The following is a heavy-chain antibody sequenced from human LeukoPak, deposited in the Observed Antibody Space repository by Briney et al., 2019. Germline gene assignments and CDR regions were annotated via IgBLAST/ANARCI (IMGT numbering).Heavy chain of an antibody. Sequence: GGSLRLSCAASGFTFSSYWMHWVRQAPGKGLVWVSRINTDGSSTSYADSVKGRFTISRDNAKNTLYLQMNSLRAEDTAVYYCARQYSSSPPIDYWGRGTLVTVSS. CDR3: ARQYSSSPPIDY. J-gene: IGHJ4*02. CDR2: INTDGSST. D-gene: IGHD6-6*01. V-gene: IGHV3-74*01. CDR1: GFTFSSYW.